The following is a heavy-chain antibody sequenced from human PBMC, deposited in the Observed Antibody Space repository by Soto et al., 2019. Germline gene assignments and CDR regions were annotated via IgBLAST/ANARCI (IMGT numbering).Heavy chain of an antibody. V-gene: IGHV3-33*01. CDR3: ARDRVTILWSYGMDV. J-gene: IGHJ6*02. Sequence: GGSMRLSCAASGFTFSSYGMHWVRPAPGKGLEWVAVIWYDGSNKYYADSVKGRFTISRDNSKNTLYLQMNSLRAEDTAVYYCARDRVTILWSYGMDVWGQGTTVTVSS. D-gene: IGHD3-3*01. CDR2: IWYDGSNK. CDR1: GFTFSSYG.